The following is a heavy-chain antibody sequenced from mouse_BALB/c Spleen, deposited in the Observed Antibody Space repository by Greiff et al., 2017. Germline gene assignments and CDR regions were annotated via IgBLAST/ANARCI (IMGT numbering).Heavy chain of an antibody. CDR1: GYTFTSYW. J-gene: IGHJ4*01. CDR3: ARTYGYAMDY. CDR2: INPSNGRT. D-gene: IGHD1-1*02. V-gene: IGHV1S81*02. Sequence: VQLQQSGAELVKPGASVKLSCKASGYTFTSYWMHWVKQRPGQGLEWIGEINPSNGRTNYNEKFKSKATLTVDKSSSTAYMQLSSLTSEDSAVYYCARTYGYAMDYWGQGTSVTVSS.